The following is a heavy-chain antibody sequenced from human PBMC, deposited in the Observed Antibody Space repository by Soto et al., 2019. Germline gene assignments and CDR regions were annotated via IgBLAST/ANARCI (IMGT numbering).Heavy chain of an antibody. CDR2: ISGSGGST. V-gene: IGHV3-23*01. CDR3: AKVPQRGLYYDLLAPLPRFDY. Sequence: PGGSLRLSCAASGFTFSSYVMSWVRQAPGKGLEWVSGISGSGGSTYYADSVKGRFTISRDNSKNTLYLQMNSLRAEDTAVYYCAKVPQRGLYYDLLAPLPRFDYWGQGTLVTVSS. D-gene: IGHD3-9*01. CDR1: GFTFSSYV. J-gene: IGHJ4*02.